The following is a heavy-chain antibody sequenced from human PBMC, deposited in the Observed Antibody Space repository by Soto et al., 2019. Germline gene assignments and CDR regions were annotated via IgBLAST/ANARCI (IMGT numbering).Heavy chain of an antibody. CDR1: GGNISDYD. Sequence: SVTKCVTCTVAGGNISDYDWGWIRQSTGKGLEWIGYIYYTGTTKYNPSLKSRVTISVASSKNQFSLKLDSVTAADTAVYYCARLGGYYQAFDSWGQGTLVTVSS. J-gene: IGHJ4*02. V-gene: IGHV4-59*08. D-gene: IGHD3-22*01. CDR3: ARLGGYYQAFDS. CDR2: IYYTGTT.